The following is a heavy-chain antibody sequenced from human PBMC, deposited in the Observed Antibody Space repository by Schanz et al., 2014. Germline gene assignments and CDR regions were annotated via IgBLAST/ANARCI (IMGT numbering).Heavy chain of an antibody. CDR1: GITFSSHS. D-gene: IGHD2-21*02. J-gene: IGHJ2*01. CDR2: ITYNGGTI. CDR3: AKDLGVDCGDGCFNWYFDL. Sequence: EVQLVESGGGLVQPGGSLRLSCAASGITFSSHSFNWVRQAPGKGLEWISYITYNGGTIYYADSVKGRFTISRDNSRSTMYLQMNSLRAEDTAVYFCAKDLGVDCGDGCFNWYFDLWGRGTLVTVSS. V-gene: IGHV3-48*01.